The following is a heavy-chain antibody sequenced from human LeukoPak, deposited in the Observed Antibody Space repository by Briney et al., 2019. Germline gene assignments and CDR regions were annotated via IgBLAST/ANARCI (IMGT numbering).Heavy chain of an antibody. D-gene: IGHD6-19*01. CDR1: GLTFSSYS. J-gene: IGHJ6*03. CDR3: AKRTAVAVSMDV. Sequence: GGSLRLSCAASGLTFSSYSMNWVRQAPGKGLEWISYISSSSSTIYYADSVKGRFTISRDNAKNSLYLQMNSLRAEDTAVYYCAKRTAVAVSMDVWGKGTTVTISS. V-gene: IGHV3-48*01. CDR2: ISSSSSTI.